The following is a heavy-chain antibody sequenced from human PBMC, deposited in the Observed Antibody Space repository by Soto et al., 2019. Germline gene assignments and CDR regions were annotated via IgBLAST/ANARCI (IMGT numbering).Heavy chain of an antibody. CDR1: GFTFSIYW. CDR2: MNMDGSRT. CDR3: VRGDGDRYDGHGYLGRH. J-gene: IGHJ4*02. D-gene: IGHD2-21*01. V-gene: IGHV3-74*01. Sequence: EVQLVESGGGLVQPGGSLRLSCAASGFTFSIYWMHWVRQAPGKGLVWVSRMNMDGSRTSYADFAKGRFTISRDDAKSTVYLQMSNLRAEDRAVYYCVRGDGDRYDGHGYLGRHWGQGTLVTVSS.